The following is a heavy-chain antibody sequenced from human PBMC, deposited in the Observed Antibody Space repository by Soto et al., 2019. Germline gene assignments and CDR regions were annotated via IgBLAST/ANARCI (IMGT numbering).Heavy chain of an antibody. Sequence: EVQLVESGGGLVKPGGSLRLSCAASGFTFSDYGMNWVRQAPGKGLEWVSFISRSGTDIKYADAVEGRFTISRDNAKNELSLQMNSLRVEDTAVYYCASFIDGDSGDYWGQGTLVTVSS. V-gene: IGHV3-21*01. CDR1: GFTFSDYG. J-gene: IGHJ4*02. CDR2: ISRSGTDI. CDR3: ASFIDGDSGDY. D-gene: IGHD3-10*01.